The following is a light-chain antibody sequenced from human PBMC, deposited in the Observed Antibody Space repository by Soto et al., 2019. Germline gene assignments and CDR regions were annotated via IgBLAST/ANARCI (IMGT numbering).Light chain of an antibody. J-gene: IGKJ4*01. CDR1: QGSSDY. CDR2: GAS. CDR3: QQFNAYPLT. Sequence: DIQLTQSPSFLSASVGDRVTISCRASQGSSDYLAWYQQKPGKAPKLLIYGASTLQSGVPSRFSGSASGTEFTLTISSLQPEDFATYFCQQFNAYPLTFGGGTKQEIK. V-gene: IGKV1-9*01.